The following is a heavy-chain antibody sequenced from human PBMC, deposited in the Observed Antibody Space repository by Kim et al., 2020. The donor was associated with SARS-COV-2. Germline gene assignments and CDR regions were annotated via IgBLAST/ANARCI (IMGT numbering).Heavy chain of an antibody. CDR2: T. D-gene: IGHD3-10*01. CDR3: ARDYGSGSFDY. V-gene: IGHV4-31*02. J-gene: IGHJ4*02. Sequence: TYYRPSLKSRVTRSVDTSKNQFSLKLSAVTAADTSVYDCARDYGSGSFDYWGQGTLVTVSS.